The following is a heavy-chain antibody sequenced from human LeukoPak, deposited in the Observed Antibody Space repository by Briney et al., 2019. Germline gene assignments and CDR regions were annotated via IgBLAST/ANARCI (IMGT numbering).Heavy chain of an antibody. CDR2: IYYSGST. J-gene: IGHJ4*02. V-gene: IGHV4-59*01. CDR3: ARGIFGVADFDY. Sequence: SETLSLTCTVSGGSISSYYWSWIRQPPGEGLEWIGYIYYSGSTNYNPSLKSRVTISVDTSKNQFSLKLSSVTAADTAVYYCARGIFGVADFDYWGQGTLVTVSS. D-gene: IGHD3-3*01. CDR1: GGSISSYY.